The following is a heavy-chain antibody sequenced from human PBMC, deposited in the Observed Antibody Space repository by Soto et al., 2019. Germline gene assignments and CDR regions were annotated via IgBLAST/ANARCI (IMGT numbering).Heavy chain of an antibody. V-gene: IGHV1-69*13. CDR3: ARDSGYYYDSSGYYYPFGY. J-gene: IGHJ4*02. CDR2: IIPIFGTA. Sequence: SVKVPCKASGGTFSSDAISWVRQAPGQGLEWMGGIIPIFGTANYAQKFQGRVTITADESTSTDYMELSSLRSEDTAVYYCARDSGYYYDSSGYYYPFGYAGQGTLVTVSS. D-gene: IGHD3-22*01. CDR1: GGTFSSDA.